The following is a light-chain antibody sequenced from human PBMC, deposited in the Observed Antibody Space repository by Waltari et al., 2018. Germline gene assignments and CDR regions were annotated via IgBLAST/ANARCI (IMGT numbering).Light chain of an antibody. CDR3: HQYYTTPRT. J-gene: IGKJ1*01. Sequence: DIQMTQSPSTLSASVGDRVTITCRASQSISSWLAWYQQKPGKVPKLLIYQASSLQSGVPSRFSGSGSGTEFTLTISGLQPDDVAVYYCHQYYTTPRTFGQGTKVEIK. CDR2: QAS. CDR1: QSISSW. V-gene: IGKV1-5*03.